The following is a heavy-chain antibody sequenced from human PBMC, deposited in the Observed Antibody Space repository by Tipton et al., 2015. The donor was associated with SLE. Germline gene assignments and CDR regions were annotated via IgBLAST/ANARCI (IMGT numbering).Heavy chain of an antibody. Sequence: TLSLTCAVYGGSFSGYYWSWIRQPPGKGLEWIGEINHSGSTNYNPSLKSRVTISVDTSKNQFSLKLSSVTAADTAVYYCAREGGSPYCDFWSGHGTYGMDVWGQGTTVTVSS. CDR1: GGSFSGYY. J-gene: IGHJ6*02. V-gene: IGHV4-34*01. CDR3: AREGGSPYCDFWSGHGTYGMDV. D-gene: IGHD3-3*01. CDR2: INHSGST.